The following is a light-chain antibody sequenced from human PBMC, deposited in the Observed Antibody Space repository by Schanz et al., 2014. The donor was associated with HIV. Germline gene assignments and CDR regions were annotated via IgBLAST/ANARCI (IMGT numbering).Light chain of an antibody. CDR2: GVT. CDR3: CSYAGSSTYV. J-gene: IGLJ1*01. CDR1: SGDIGTYAA. V-gene: IGLV2-23*02. Sequence: QSALTQPASVSGSPGQSITISCTGTSGDIGTYAAVSWYQQHPDKAPRLLIYGVTSRPSGISSRFSGSASGNTASLTISGLQAEDEADYYCCSYAGSSTYVFGTGTKLTVL.